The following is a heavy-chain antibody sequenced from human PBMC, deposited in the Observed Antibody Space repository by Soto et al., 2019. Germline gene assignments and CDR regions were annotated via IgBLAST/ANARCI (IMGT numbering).Heavy chain of an antibody. Sequence: GGSLRLSCVASGLTFGSRAMTWVRQTPGEGLQWVSTITDTGGDAKYADSVRGRFVISRDNSKKTLYLQMTSLTAEDSAMYYCARGSTDSYPGSRIFDFWGRGALVTVSS. CDR3: ARGSTDSYPGSRIFDF. D-gene: IGHD3-10*01. V-gene: IGHV3-23*01. J-gene: IGHJ4*02. CDR2: ITDTGGDA. CDR1: GLTFGSRA.